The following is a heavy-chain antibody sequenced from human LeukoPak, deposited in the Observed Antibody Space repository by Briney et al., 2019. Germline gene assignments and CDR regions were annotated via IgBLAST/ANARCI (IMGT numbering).Heavy chain of an antibody. Sequence: ASVKVSCKTSGYTFTSYGISWVRQAPGQGLEWMGWISAYNGNTNYAQKLQGRVTMTTDTSTSTAYMELRSLRAEDTAIYYCAKGAYDYIEIGYFDSWGQGTLVTVSS. CDR3: AKGAYDYIEIGYFDS. D-gene: IGHD5-12*01. J-gene: IGHJ4*02. CDR2: ISAYNGNT. CDR1: GYTFTSYG. V-gene: IGHV1-18*01.